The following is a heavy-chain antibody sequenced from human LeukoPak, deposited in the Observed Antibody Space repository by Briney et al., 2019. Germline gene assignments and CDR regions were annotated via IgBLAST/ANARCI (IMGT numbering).Heavy chain of an antibody. CDR3: ANPRYDSSGYCYDD. V-gene: IGHV1-3*01. Sequence: ASVKVSCKASGYTFTDYTMHWLRQAPGQRLDWMGGINGGSGNTKYSPKFQGRVTITRDTSASTAYMELSSLRSDDTAVYYCANPRYDSSGYCYDDWGQGTLVTVSS. D-gene: IGHD3-22*01. CDR1: GYTFTDYT. CDR2: INGGSGNT. J-gene: IGHJ4*02.